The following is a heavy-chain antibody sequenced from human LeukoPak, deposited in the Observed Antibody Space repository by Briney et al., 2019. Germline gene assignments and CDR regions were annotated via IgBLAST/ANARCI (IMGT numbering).Heavy chain of an antibody. CDR1: GFTFDDYA. D-gene: IGHD3-22*01. CDR3: ASGPSYYDSSGYYLVSPFDY. Sequence: AGSLSLSCAASGFTFDDYARHRLRQAPGKGLEWVSLISGDGGSTYYADSVKGRFTISRDNSKNSLYLQMNSLRTEDTALYYCASGPSYYDSSGYYLVSPFDYWGQGTLVTVSS. CDR2: ISGDGGST. V-gene: IGHV3-43*02. J-gene: IGHJ4*02.